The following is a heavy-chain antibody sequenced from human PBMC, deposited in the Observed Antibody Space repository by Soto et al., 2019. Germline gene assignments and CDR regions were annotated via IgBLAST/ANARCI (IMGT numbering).Heavy chain of an antibody. V-gene: IGHV1-18*04. D-gene: IGHD3-9*01. Sequence: GASVKVSCKASGYTFTSYGISWVRQAPGQGLEWMGWISAYNGNTNYAQKLQGRVTMTTDTSTSTAYMELRSLRSDDTAVYYCARDTDLYYDILTGYYPLDYYYYGMDVWGQGTTVTVSS. J-gene: IGHJ6*02. CDR1: GYTFTSYG. CDR2: ISAYNGNT. CDR3: ARDTDLYYDILTGYYPLDYYYYGMDV.